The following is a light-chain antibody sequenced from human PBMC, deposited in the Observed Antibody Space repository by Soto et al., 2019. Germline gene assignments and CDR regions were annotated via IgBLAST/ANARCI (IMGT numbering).Light chain of an antibody. CDR3: YSAADNTVGI. J-gene: IGLJ2*01. CDR2: KDT. CDR1: VLAKKY. Sequence: SSELTQPSSVSVSPGQTARITCSGDVLAKKYGRWFQQKPGQAPVMVIYKDTERPSGIPARFTGSSSGTTVTLTISGAQFEDEADYYCYSAADNTVGIFGGGTKLTV. V-gene: IGLV3-27*01.